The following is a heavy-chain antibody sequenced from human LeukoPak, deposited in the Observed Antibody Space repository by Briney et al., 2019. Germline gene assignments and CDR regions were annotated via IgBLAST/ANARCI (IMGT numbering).Heavy chain of an antibody. V-gene: IGHV4-31*03. CDR2: IYYSGST. Sequence: SQTLSLTCTVSGGSISSGGYYWSWIRQHPGKGLEWIGYIYYSGSTYYNPSLKSRVTISVDTSKNQFSLKLSSVTAADTAVYYCARLGDFSENAFDIWGQGTMVTVSS. CDR1: GGSISSGGYY. J-gene: IGHJ3*02. D-gene: IGHD3-3*01. CDR3: ARLGDFSENAFDI.